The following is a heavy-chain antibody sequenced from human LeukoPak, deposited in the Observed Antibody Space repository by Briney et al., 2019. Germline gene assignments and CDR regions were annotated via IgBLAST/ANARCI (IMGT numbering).Heavy chain of an antibody. Sequence: GGSLRLSCAASGFTFSSYWMHWVRQAPGKGLVWVSRINTDGSSTSYADSVKGRFTISRDNAENTLYLQMNSLRAEDTAVYYCARDSIVPYYYDSSGYYDYWGQGTLVTVSS. CDR3: ARDSIVPYYYDSSGYYDY. CDR1: GFTFSSYW. CDR2: INTDGSST. D-gene: IGHD3-22*01. V-gene: IGHV3-74*01. J-gene: IGHJ4*02.